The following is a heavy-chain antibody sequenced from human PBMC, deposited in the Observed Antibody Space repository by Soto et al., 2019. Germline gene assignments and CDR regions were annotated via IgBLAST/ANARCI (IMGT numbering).Heavy chain of an antibody. D-gene: IGHD3-16*01. CDR2: IWSDGSNE. V-gene: IGHV3-33*01. CDR3: AREPRSDDYIWGRQNDY. CDR1: GFTFSSYG. J-gene: IGHJ4*02. Sequence: QVQLVESGGGVVQPGRSLRLSCAASGFTFSSYGMHWVRQVPGKGLEWVAVIWSDGSNEYYADSVKGRFTISRDNSKNSLYLQMNSLRAEDTAVYYCAREPRSDDYIWGRQNDYWGQGTLVTVSS.